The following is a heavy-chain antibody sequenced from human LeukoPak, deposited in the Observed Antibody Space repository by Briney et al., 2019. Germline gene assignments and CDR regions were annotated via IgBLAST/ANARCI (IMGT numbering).Heavy chain of an antibody. J-gene: IGHJ4*02. CDR3: ARGGYFSFDY. CDR1: GFSFSTYD. V-gene: IGHV3-23*01. D-gene: IGHD2/OR15-2a*01. Sequence: SGGSLRLSCVTSGFSFSTYDVSWVRQAPGKGLEWVSGITANTRGSITYYADSVKGRFTISRDSSKDTLYLQMNSLRAEDTAVYFCARGGYFSFDYWGQGTLVTVSS. CDR2: ITANTRGSIT.